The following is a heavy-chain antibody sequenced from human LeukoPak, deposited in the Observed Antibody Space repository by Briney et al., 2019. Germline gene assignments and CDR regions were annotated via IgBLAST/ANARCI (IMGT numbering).Heavy chain of an antibody. V-gene: IGHV4-59*01. CDR1: GGSISSYY. J-gene: IGHJ3*02. CDR3: ARFEGTSHYIVAERVYAFDI. CDR2: IYYSGST. Sequence: SETLSLTCTVSGGSISSYYWSWIRQPPGKGLEWIGYIYYSGSTNYNPSLKSRVTISVDTSKNQFSLKLSSVTAADTAVYYCARFEGTSHYIVAERVYAFDIWGQGTMVTVSS. D-gene: IGHD2-2*02.